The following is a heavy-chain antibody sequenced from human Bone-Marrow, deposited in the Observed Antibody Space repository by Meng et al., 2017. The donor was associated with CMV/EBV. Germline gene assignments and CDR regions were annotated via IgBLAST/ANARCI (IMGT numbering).Heavy chain of an antibody. Sequence: ASVKVSCKASGYTFTSYDINWVRQATGQGLEWMGWMNPNSGNTGYAQKFQGRVTMTRNTSTSTAYMELSSLRSGDTAVYYCARGQVQCSTINCHDYRFSGMDVWGQGTMVTVSS. CDR1: GYTFTSYD. J-gene: IGHJ6*02. D-gene: IGHD2/OR15-2a*01. V-gene: IGHV1-8*01. CDR3: ARGQVQCSTINCHDYRFSGMDV. CDR2: MNPNSGNT.